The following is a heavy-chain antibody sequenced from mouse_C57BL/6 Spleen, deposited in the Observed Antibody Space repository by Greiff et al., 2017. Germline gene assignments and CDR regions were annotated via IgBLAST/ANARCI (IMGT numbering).Heavy chain of an antibody. CDR1: GYSFNDYN. CDR3: ARGATVYFDY. D-gene: IGHD1-1*01. J-gene: IGHJ2*01. V-gene: IGHV1-39*01. CDR2: LNPNYGTT. Sequence: VQLQQSGPELVKPGASVKISCKASGYSFNDYNMNWVKQSNGKSPEWIGVLNPNYGTTSSNQQFKGKATLTVVQSSSTAYMQLNSLTSEDSAVYYCARGATVYFDYWSQGTTLTVSS.